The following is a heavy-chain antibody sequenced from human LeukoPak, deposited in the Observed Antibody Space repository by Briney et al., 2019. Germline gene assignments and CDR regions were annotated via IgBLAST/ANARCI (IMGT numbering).Heavy chain of an antibody. CDR1: GFTFSSSG. V-gene: IGHV3-30-3*01. D-gene: IGHD6-13*01. Sequence: PGGSLRLSCAASGFTFSSSGMHWLRQVPGKGLEWVAFISYDGSNKNYADSVKGRFTISRDNSKNTLYLQMNSLKAEDTAVYSCARDPNYGSTWYVNWFDPWGQGTLVTVSS. CDR3: ARDPNYGSTWYVNWFDP. CDR2: ISYDGSNK. J-gene: IGHJ5*02.